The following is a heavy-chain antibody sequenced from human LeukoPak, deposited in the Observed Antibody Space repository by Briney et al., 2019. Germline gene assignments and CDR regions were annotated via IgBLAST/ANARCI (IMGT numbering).Heavy chain of an antibody. J-gene: IGHJ4*02. CDR2: IYWDDDK. CDR1: GFSLSTSGVG. V-gene: IGHV2-5*02. D-gene: IGHD3-10*01. Sequence: SGPTLVKPTQTLTLTCTFSGFSLSTSGVGEGWIRQPPGKALEWLALIYWDDDKRYSPSLKSRLTITKDTSKNQVVLTMTNMDPVDTATYYCAHRQAISTMVRGVIIAGFDYWGQGTLVTVSS. CDR3: AHRQAISTMVRGVIIAGFDY.